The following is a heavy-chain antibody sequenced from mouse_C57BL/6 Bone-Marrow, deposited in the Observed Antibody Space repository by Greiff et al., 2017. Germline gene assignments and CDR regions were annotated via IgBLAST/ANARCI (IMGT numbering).Heavy chain of an antibody. Sequence: EVQLQQSGPVLVKPGASVKMSCKASGYTFTDYYMNWVKQSHGKSLEWIGVINPYNGGTSYNQKFKGKATLTVDTSSSTAYMELNSLTSEDSAVYYCARGGYYGSSYGWYFDVWGTGTTVTVSS. CDR3: ARGGYYGSSYGWYFDV. CDR2: INPYNGGT. CDR1: GYTFTDYY. J-gene: IGHJ1*03. V-gene: IGHV1-19*01. D-gene: IGHD1-1*01.